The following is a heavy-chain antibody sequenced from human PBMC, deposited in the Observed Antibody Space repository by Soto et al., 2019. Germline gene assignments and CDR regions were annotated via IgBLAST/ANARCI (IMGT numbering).Heavy chain of an antibody. CDR2: ISPKSGGT. D-gene: IGHD3-9*01. J-gene: IGHJ4*02. Sequence: VKVSCNASGSSFIDYYMHWVRQAPGQGFEWMGRISPKSGGTNYAQKFEGRVTMTWDTSLNTAYMELSSLISEDTAVYYCARPPGYISDWYYFDLWGQGTLVTVSS. CDR1: GSSFIDYY. CDR3: ARPPGYISDWYYFDL. V-gene: IGHV1-2*02.